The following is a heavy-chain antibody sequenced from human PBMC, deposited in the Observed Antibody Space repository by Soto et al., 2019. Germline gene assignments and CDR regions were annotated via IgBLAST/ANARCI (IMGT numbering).Heavy chain of an antibody. CDR1: GYTFTGYY. V-gene: IGHV1-2*04. D-gene: IGHD6-13*01. CDR3: ARDGGSNSSSWYRGLYYYYYGMDV. CDR2: INPNSGGT. Sequence: ASVKVSCKASGYTFTGYYMHWVRQAPGQGLEWMGWINPNSGGTNYAQKFQGWITMTRDTSISTAYMELSRLRSDDTAVYYCARDGGSNSSSWYRGLYYYYYGMDVWGQGTKVTVSS. J-gene: IGHJ6*02.